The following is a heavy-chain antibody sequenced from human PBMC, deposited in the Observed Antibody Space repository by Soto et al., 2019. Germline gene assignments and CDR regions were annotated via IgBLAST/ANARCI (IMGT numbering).Heavy chain of an antibody. CDR2: ISSSSSTV. J-gene: IGHJ5*02. Sequence: EVQLVESGGGLVQPGGSLRLSCAASGFTFSSYNMNWLRQAPGKGLEWVSYISSSSSTVNYADSVKGRFTISRDSAKNSLYLQMNSLRAEDTAVYYCARGMVSSSLYTFDPWGQGTLVTVSS. V-gene: IGHV3-48*01. CDR3: ARGMVSSSLYTFDP. D-gene: IGHD6-13*01. CDR1: GFTFSSYN.